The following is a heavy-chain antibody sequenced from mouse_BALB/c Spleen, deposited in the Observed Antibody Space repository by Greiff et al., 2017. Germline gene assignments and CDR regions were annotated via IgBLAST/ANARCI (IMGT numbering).Heavy chain of an antibody. CDR1: GYTFTSYW. J-gene: IGHJ2*01. D-gene: IGHD1-1*01. Sequence: QVQLQQPGAELVKPGASVKLSCKASGYTFTSYWMHWVKQRPGQGLEWIGEINPSNGRTNYNEKFKSKATLTVDKSSSTAYMQLSSLTSEDSAVYYCASLGSYGSLYYFDYWGQGTTLTVSS. V-gene: IGHV1S81*02. CDR2: INPSNGRT. CDR3: ASLGSYGSLYYFDY.